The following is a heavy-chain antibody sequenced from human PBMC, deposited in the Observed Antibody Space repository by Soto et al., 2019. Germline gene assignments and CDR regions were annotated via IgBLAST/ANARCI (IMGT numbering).Heavy chain of an antibody. CDR2: IGSRSSAI. D-gene: IGHD3-16*01. Sequence: EVQLVESGGGLVQPGGSLRLSCAASGFTFSSSVMSWVRQAPGKGLEWVSDIGSRSSAIFYADSVKGRFSISRDNAKNSLYLQMNSLRAEDTAVYYCARFFGEYSYGQRYLGDWGQGTLV. V-gene: IGHV3-48*03. CDR1: GFTFSSSV. CDR3: ARFFGEYSYGQRYLGD. J-gene: IGHJ4*02.